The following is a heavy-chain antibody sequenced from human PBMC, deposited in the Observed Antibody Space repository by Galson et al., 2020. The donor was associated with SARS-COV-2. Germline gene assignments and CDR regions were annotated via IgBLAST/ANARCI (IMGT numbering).Heavy chain of an antibody. D-gene: IGHD1-26*01. J-gene: IGHJ3*01. V-gene: IGHV4-61*08. CDR3: AAALPLGPFRF. CDR2: VYDSMSI. Sequence: SETLSLTCTVSGDSVSRVGYYWTWIRQPPGMGLEWIGYVYDSMSINYNPSLKSRLSISADTSRNQFSLELSSVTAADTAVYYCAAALPLGPFRFWGQGTVVTVSS. CDR1: GDSVSRVGYY.